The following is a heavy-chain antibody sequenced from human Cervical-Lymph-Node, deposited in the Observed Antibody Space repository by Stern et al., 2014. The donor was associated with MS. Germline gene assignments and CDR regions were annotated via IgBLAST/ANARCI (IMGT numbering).Heavy chain of an antibody. Sequence: VQLVESGAEVKKPGASVKVSCKASGYTFTNYGIPWVRQAPGQGLEWMGWISAYNGNTNYAQKLQGRVTMTTDTSTSTAYMELRTLRSDDTAVYYCAREEDGDNWYFQHWGQGTLVTVSS. V-gene: IGHV1-18*01. CDR3: AREEDGDNWYFQH. CDR2: ISAYNGNT. J-gene: IGHJ1*01. CDR1: GYTFTNYG. D-gene: IGHD4-17*01.